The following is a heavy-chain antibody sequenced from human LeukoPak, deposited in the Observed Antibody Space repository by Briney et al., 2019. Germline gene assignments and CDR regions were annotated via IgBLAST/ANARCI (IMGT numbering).Heavy chain of an antibody. V-gene: IGHV3-53*01. CDR3: ARGYGDFPFDY. J-gene: IGHJ4*02. D-gene: IGHD4-17*01. CDR1: GFTVSSNY. Sequence: GGSLRLSCAVSGFTVSSNYMSWVRQAPGKGLEWVSVIYSGGSTYYADSVKGRFTISRDNSKNTLYLQVNSLRAEDTAVYYCARGYGDFPFDYWGQGTLVTVSS. CDR2: IYSGGST.